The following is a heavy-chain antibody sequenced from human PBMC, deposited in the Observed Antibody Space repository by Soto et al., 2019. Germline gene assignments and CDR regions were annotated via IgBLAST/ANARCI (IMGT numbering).Heavy chain of an antibody. J-gene: IGHJ4*02. V-gene: IGHV1-46*03. CDR2: INPSGGTR. CDR3: ARGEPHSSGWNFDY. CDR1: GYPLTSNY. D-gene: IGHD6-19*01. Sequence: QVQLVQSGAEVKKPGASVKVSCTASGYPLTSNYIHWVRQAPGEGLEWMGKINPSGGTRRYVQKCEGRVTVTGDKSTSPVYMEMSSLSSEDTAVYYCARGEPHSSGWNFDYWGQGTLVIVSP.